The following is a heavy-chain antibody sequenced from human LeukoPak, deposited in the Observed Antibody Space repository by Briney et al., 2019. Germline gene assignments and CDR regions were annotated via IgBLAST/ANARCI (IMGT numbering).Heavy chain of an antibody. CDR1: GYSISSGYY. CDR3: ARAVGYNWFDP. V-gene: IGHV4-38-2*02. CDR2: ISHAGST. Sequence: SETLSLTCTVSGYSISSGYYWGWVRQPPGKGLEWIGSISHAGSTDYSPSLKSRVTISLDTSKNQFSLKLRPVTAADTAVYYCARAVGYNWFDPWGQGTLVTVSS. J-gene: IGHJ5*02. D-gene: IGHD1-26*01.